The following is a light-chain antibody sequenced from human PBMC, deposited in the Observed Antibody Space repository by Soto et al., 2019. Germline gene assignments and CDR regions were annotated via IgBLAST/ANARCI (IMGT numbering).Light chain of an antibody. CDR1: QRIGRW. J-gene: IGKJ2*01. CDR3: QHYNQYSSNT. CDR2: DTS. Sequence: IHMTPSPSTLSASVGDSVTITCRASQRIGRWWAWYQQKPGKDPKLLIYDTSTLQSGVPSSFSGSRSGTEFTLNITSLQADDFATYYCQHYNQYSSNTFGRGTKLEI. V-gene: IGKV1-5*01.